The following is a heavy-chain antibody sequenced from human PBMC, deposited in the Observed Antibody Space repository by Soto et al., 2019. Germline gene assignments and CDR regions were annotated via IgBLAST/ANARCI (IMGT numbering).Heavy chain of an antibody. CDR1: GGSFSGYY. CDR2: INHSGST. J-gene: IGHJ6*02. Sequence: SETLSLTCAVYGGSFSGYYWSWIRQPPGKGLEWIGEINHSGSTNYNPSLKSRVTISVDTPKNQFSLKLSSVTAADTAVYYCARLIPAASYYYYYGMDVWGQGTTVTVSS. V-gene: IGHV4-34*01. D-gene: IGHD2-2*01. CDR3: ARLIPAASYYYYYGMDV.